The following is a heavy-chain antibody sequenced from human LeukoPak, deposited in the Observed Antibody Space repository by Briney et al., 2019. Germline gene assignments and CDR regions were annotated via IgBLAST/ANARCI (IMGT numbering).Heavy chain of an antibody. CDR1: GGSFSGYY. CDR3: ARATYYYGSGSYFNYYYYYMDV. CDR2: INHSGST. J-gene: IGHJ6*03. Sequence: SETLSLTCAVYGGSFSGYYWSWIRQPPGKGLEWIGEINHSGSTNYNPSLKSRVTISVDTSKNQLSLKLSSVTAADTAVYYCARATYYYGSGSYFNYYYYYMDVWGKGTTVTISS. V-gene: IGHV4-34*01. D-gene: IGHD3-10*01.